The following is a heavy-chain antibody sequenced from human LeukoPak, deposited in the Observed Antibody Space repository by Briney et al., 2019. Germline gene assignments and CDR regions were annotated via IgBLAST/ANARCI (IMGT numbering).Heavy chain of an antibody. CDR1: GFTFSDYY. J-gene: IGHJ4*02. Sequence: GGSLRLSCAASGFTFSDYYMNWVRQAPGKGLEWVSYISSSGTSIHYADSVKGRFTISRDNAKNSLYLQMNSLRAADTAVYYCASLFGELSGDYWGQGTLVTVSS. CDR3: ASLFGELSGDY. CDR2: ISSSGTSI. D-gene: IGHD3-10*02. V-gene: IGHV3-11*01.